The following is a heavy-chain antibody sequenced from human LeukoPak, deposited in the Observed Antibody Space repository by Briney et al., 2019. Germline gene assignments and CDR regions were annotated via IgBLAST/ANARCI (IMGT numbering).Heavy chain of an antibody. CDR2: ISYDGSNK. CDR1: GFTFSSYG. D-gene: IGHD1-14*01. Sequence: GRSLRLSCAASGFTFSSYGMHWVRQAPGKGLEWVAVISYDGSNKYYADSVKGRFTISRDNSKNTLYLQMNSLTAEDTAVYYCARDYGTLDYWGQGTLVTVSS. J-gene: IGHJ4*02. CDR3: ARDYGTLDY. V-gene: IGHV3-30*03.